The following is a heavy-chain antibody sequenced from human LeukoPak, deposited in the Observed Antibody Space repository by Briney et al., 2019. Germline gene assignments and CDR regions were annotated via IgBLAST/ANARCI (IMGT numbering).Heavy chain of an antibody. D-gene: IGHD6-19*01. CDR2: IYHGSA. CDR3: AREGGRQWLVSGALDS. CDR1: DDSVSSSRYY. J-gene: IGHJ5*01. V-gene: IGHV4-61*01. Sequence: PSETLSLTCTVSDDSVSSSRYYCTWIRQPPGKGLEWIGYIYHGSATYNPSLESRVTLSMDTSKNQYSLKMTSVTAADTAVYYCAREGGRQWLVSGALDSWGQGTLVTVSS.